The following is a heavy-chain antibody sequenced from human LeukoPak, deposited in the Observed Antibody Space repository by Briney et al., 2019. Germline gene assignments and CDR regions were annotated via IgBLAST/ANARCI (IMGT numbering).Heavy chain of an antibody. Sequence: GGSLRLSCAASGFTFSSYWMSWVRQAPVKGLEWVANIKQDGSEKYYVDSVKGRFTISRDNAKNSLYLQMNSLRAEETAVYYCARGPSYYDFWSGYSLPYYFDYWGQEPWSPSPQ. D-gene: IGHD3-3*01. V-gene: IGHV3-7*01. CDR3: ARGPSYYDFWSGYSLPYYFDY. CDR1: GFTFSSYW. J-gene: IGHJ4*01. CDR2: IKQDGSEK.